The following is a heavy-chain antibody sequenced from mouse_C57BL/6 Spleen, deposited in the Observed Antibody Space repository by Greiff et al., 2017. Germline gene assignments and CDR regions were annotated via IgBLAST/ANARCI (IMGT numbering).Heavy chain of an antibody. D-gene: IGHD2-3*01. V-gene: IGHV5-12*01. CDR2: ISNGGGST. CDR3: ARQYDGYYGYYFVY. CDR1: GFTFSDYY. Sequence: EVMLVESGGGLVQPGGSLKLSCAASGFTFSDYYMYWVRQTPEKRLEWVAYISNGGGSTYYPDTVRGRFTISRDNAKNTLYLQMSRLKSEDTVMYYCARQYDGYYGYYFVYWGQGTTLTVSS. J-gene: IGHJ2*01.